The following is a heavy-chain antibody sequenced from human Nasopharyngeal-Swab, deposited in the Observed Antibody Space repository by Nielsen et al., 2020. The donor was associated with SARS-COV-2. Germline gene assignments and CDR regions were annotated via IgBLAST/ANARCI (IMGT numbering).Heavy chain of an antibody. CDR1: NYTFIDYG. CDR2: ISAYSGKT. Sequence: ASVKVSCKASNYTFIDYGISWVRHAPGQGLEWMGWISAYSGKTEYAQKFQDSVTMTTDTSTSTAYMELRTLRSDDTAVYYCATDGPLRAYYMDVWGKGTTVSVSS. CDR3: ATDGPLRAYYMDV. V-gene: IGHV1-18*04. D-gene: IGHD5-24*01. J-gene: IGHJ6*03.